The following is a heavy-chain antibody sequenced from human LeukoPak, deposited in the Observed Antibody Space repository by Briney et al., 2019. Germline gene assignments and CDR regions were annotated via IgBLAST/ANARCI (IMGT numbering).Heavy chain of an antibody. V-gene: IGHV4-30-4*08. CDR1: GGSVSSGDYY. CDR2: IYYSGST. CDR3: AATYGSVNYYYYYYGMDV. Sequence: SETLSLTCTVSGGSVSSGDYYWSWVRQPPGKGLEWIGYIYYSGSTHYSPSLKSRVTILVETSKNQFSLNLSPVTAADTAVYYCAATYGSVNYYYYYYGMDVWGQGTTVTVSS. J-gene: IGHJ6*02. D-gene: IGHD3-10*01.